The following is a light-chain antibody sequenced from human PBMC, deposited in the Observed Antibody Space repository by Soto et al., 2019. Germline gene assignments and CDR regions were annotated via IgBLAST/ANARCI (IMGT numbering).Light chain of an antibody. Sequence: DIVLTQSPATLSLSPGERATLYCRASQSVSRDFAWYQQKPGQSPMLLIYDASNRATGIPATFSGSGSGTDFTLTINSLRPEDFAVYFCQHRHNFGPWTKVDFK. CDR1: QSVSRD. V-gene: IGKV3-11*01. J-gene: IGKJ3*01. CDR3: QHRHN. CDR2: DAS.